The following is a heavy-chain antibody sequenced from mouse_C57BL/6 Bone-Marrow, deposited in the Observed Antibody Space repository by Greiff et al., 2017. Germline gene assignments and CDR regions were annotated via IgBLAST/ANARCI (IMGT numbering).Heavy chain of an antibody. D-gene: IGHD1-1*01. V-gene: IGHV1-18*01. CDR1: GYTFTDYN. CDR3: ARSRIYYYGSSYPYYAMDY. J-gene: IGHJ4*01. Sequence: EVQLQQSGPELVKPGASVKIPCKASGYTFTDYNMDWVKQSHGKSLEWIGDIHPNNGGTIYNQKFKGKATLTVDKSSSTAYMELRSLTSEDTAVYYCARSRIYYYGSSYPYYAMDYWGQGTSVTVSS. CDR2: IHPNNGGT.